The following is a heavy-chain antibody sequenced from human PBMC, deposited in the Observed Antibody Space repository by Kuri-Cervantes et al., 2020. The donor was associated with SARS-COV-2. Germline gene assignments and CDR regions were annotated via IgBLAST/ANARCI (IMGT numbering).Heavy chain of an antibody. CDR1: GFTFSSYA. CDR3: TTLIDY. J-gene: IGHJ4*02. Sequence: GESLKISCAASGFTFSSYAVHWVRQASGKGLEWVGRIRGKANNYATAYVASVKGRFTISRDDSKNMAYLQMNSLKTEDTAVYYCTTLIDYWGQGTLVTVSS. CDR2: IRGKANNYAT. V-gene: IGHV3-73*01.